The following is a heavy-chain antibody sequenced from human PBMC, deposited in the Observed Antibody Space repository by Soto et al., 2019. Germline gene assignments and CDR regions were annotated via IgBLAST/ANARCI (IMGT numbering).Heavy chain of an antibody. Sequence: SETLSLTCAVYGGSFSGYYWSWIRQPPGRGLEWIGEINHSGSTNYNPSLKSRVTISVDTSKNQFSLKLSSVTAADTAVYYCARGMTTVTTFDYWGQGTLVTVSS. CDR1: GGSFSGYY. D-gene: IGHD4-4*01. V-gene: IGHV4-34*01. J-gene: IGHJ4*02. CDR3: ARGMTTVTTFDY. CDR2: INHSGST.